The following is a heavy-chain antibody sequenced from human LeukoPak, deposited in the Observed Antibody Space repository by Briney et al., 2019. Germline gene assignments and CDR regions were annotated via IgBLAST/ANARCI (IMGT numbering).Heavy chain of an antibody. J-gene: IGHJ4*02. CDR2: IMHDGSEK. D-gene: IGHD3-22*01. V-gene: IGHV3-7*01. CDR3: ARDDSSGYFYFDY. Sequence: PGGSLRLSCEASGFTFSRYWMSWVRQAPGKGLEWVANIMHDGSEKYFVDSVKSRFTISRDNAKNSLYLQMDSLRAEDTAVYYCARDDSSGYFYFDYWDQGTLVTVSS. CDR1: GFTFSRYW.